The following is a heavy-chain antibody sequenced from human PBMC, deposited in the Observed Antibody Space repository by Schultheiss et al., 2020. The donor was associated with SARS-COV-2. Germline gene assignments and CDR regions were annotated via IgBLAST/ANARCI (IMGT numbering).Heavy chain of an antibody. CDR3: ARDQTVTTTPYYYYGMDV. CDR2: INSDGSST. Sequence: GGSLRLSCAASGFTFSSYSMNWVRQAPGKGLVWVSRINSDGSSTSYADSVKGRFTISRDNAKNSLYLQMNSLRAEDTAVYYCARDQTVTTTPYYYYGMDVWGQGTTVTVSS. D-gene: IGHD4-17*01. CDR1: GFTFSSYS. V-gene: IGHV3-74*01. J-gene: IGHJ6*02.